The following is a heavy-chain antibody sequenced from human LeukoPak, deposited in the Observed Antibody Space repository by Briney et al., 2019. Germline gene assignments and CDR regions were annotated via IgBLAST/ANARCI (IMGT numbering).Heavy chain of an antibody. CDR3: ARIRDIGSNYGGPDAFDI. D-gene: IGHD1-26*01. V-gene: IGHV4-59*08. CDR2: IFFSGGT. Sequence: SETLSLTCSVSGGSIHAYYWTWIRQPPGKGLEWLGYIFFSGGTNHNASLKSRLTMSVDTSKNLFSLTLRSATAADTAVYFCARIRDIGSNYGGPDAFDIWGQGTVVTVSS. CDR1: GGSIHAYY. J-gene: IGHJ3*02.